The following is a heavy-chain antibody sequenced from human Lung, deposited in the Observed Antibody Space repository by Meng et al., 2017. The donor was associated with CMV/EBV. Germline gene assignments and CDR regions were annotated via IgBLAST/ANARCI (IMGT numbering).Heavy chain of an antibody. CDR3: ARGGRGIAARGWFDP. J-gene: IGHJ5*02. Sequence: SETLSLXCTVSGGSISSGVYYWSWIRQHPGKGLEWIGYIYYSGSTYYNPSLKSRVTISVDTSKNQFSLKLSSVTAADTAVYYCARGGRGIAARGWFDPWGQGXLVTVSS. D-gene: IGHD6-6*01. CDR1: GGSISSGVYY. V-gene: IGHV4-31*03. CDR2: IYYSGST.